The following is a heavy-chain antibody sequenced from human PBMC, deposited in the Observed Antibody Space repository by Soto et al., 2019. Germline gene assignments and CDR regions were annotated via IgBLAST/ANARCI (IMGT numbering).Heavy chain of an antibody. CDR3: AYKRGYYDFWSGYAP. V-gene: IGHV2-5*02. J-gene: IGHJ5*02. Sequence: QITLKESGPTLVKPTQTLTLTCTFSGFSLSTSGVGVGWIRQPPGKALEWLALIYWDDEKRYSPSLKSRLTIPKDTSKTQVVLTMTNMDPVDTATYYCAYKRGYYDFWSGYAPWGQGTLVTVSS. CDR2: IYWDDEK. D-gene: IGHD3-3*01. CDR1: GFSLSTSGVG.